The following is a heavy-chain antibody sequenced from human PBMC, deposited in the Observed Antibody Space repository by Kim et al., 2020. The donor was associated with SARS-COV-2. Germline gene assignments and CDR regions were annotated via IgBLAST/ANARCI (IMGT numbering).Heavy chain of an antibody. Sequence: GGSLRLSCAASGFTFSSYAMSWVRQAPGKGLEWVSAISGSGGSTYYADSVKGRFTISRDNSKNTLYLQMNSLRAEDTAVYYCAKDRRPFHKGPTPTSYWGQGTLVTVSS. CDR3: AKDRRPFHKGPTPTSY. D-gene: IGHD4-17*01. V-gene: IGHV3-23*01. J-gene: IGHJ4*02. CDR1: GFTFSSYA. CDR2: ISGSGGST.